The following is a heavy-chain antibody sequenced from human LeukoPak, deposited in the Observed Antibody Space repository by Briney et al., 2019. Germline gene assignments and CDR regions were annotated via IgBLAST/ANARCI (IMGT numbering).Heavy chain of an antibody. CDR3: ARDRMDLVVPASMDLDY. J-gene: IGHJ4*02. CDR1: GYTFTSYY. V-gene: IGHV1-46*01. D-gene: IGHD2-2*01. CDR2: INPSGGST. Sequence: GASVKVSCKASGYTFTSYYMHWVREAPGQGLEWMGIINPSGGSTSYAQKFQGRVTMTRDTSTSTVYMELSSLRSEDTAVYYCARDRMDLVVPASMDLDYWGQGTLVTASS.